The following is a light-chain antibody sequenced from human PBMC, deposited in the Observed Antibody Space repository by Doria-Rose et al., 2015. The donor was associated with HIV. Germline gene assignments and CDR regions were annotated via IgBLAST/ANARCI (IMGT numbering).Light chain of an antibody. CDR2: AAS. CDR1: QSVSTD. CDR3: HQYNNCPT. J-gene: IGKJ5*01. Sequence: DIVMTQTPETLSVSPGESATLSCRASQSVSTDLAWYQHKPAQTPRLLIWAASTRSTGIPARFSGSGSGTVFTLTISILQSEEFAIYFCHQYNNCPTFGQGTRLDIK. V-gene: IGKV3-15*01.